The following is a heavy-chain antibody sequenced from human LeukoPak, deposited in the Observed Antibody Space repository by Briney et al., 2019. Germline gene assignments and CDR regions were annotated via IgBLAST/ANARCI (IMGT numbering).Heavy chain of an antibody. CDR3: ARGRYYLDS. Sequence: GGSLRLSCAASGFTFSTYWMHWVRQAPGKGLAWVSRFNSDGRSAYYADSVKGRFTISRDNAKNTLYLQMNSLRAEDTAVYYCARGRYYLDSWGQGTLVTVSS. CDR2: FNSDGRSA. D-gene: IGHD4-17*01. J-gene: IGHJ4*02. V-gene: IGHV3-74*01. CDR1: GFTFSTYW.